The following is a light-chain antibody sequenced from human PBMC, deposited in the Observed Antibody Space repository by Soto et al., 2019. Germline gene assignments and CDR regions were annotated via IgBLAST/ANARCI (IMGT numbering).Light chain of an antibody. V-gene: IGLV2-14*03. CDR1: SGDIGRYDY. Sequence: QSVLTQPASVSGSPGQSITISCTGTSGDIGRYDYVSWYQQHPGKAPKLMIFDVTNRPSGVSNRFSASKSGNTASLTIPGLQAEDEADYYCTSYTISSTLVFGGGTQLTVL. J-gene: IGLJ3*02. CDR2: DVT. CDR3: TSYTISSTLV.